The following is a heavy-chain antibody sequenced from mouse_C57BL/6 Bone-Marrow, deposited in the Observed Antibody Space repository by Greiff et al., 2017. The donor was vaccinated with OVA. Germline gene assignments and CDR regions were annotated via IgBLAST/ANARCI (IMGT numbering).Heavy chain of an antibody. CDR1: GFTFSDYY. CDR3: ARHGVYYLAWFAN. J-gene: IGHJ3*01. V-gene: IGHV5-12*01. CDR2: ISNGGGST. Sequence: EVKLVESGGGLVQPGGSLKLSCAASGFTFSDYYMYWVRQTPEKRLEWVAYISNGGGSTYYPDTVKGRFTISRDNAKNTLYLQMSRLKSEDTAMYYCARHGVYYLAWFANWGRGTLVTVSA. D-gene: IGHD5-5*01.